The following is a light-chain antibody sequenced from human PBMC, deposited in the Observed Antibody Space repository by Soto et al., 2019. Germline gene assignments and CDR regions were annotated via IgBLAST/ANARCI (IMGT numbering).Light chain of an antibody. J-gene: IGLJ1*01. CDR3: SSYVGNNMGV. CDR2: EVS. Sequence: QSVLTQPPSASGSPGQSVTISCTGTSSDVGAYNSVSWYQQHPGKAPQLMIYEVSKRPSGVPDRFSGSKSGNTASLTVSGLQTEDEADYYCSSYVGNNMGVFRPGTKVPVL. V-gene: IGLV2-8*01. CDR1: SSDVGAYNS.